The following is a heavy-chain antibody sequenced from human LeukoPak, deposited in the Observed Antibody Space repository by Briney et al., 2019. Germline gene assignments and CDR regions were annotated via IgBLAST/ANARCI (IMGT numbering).Heavy chain of an antibody. J-gene: IGHJ4*02. D-gene: IGHD6-13*01. Sequence: SETLSLTCTVSGGSISSYYWSWIRQPPGKGLEWIGYIYYSGSTNYNPSLKSRVTISVDTSKNQFSLKLSSVTAADTAVYYCASSPPQRYSSSWYGDYFDYWGQGTLVTVSS. CDR1: GGSISSYY. V-gene: IGHV4-59*01. CDR3: ASSPPQRYSSSWYGDYFDY. CDR2: IYYSGST.